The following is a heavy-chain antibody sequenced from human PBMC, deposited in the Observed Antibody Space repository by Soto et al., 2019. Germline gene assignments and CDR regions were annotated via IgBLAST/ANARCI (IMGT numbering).Heavy chain of an antibody. D-gene: IGHD6-13*01. CDR1: GDSLSTFY. CDR3: ARVPSSWYYFDY. J-gene: IGHJ4*02. CDR2: IYYTGST. Sequence: PSETLSLTCTVSGDSLSTFYWSWIRQPPGKGLEWIGYIYYTGSTNYNPSLKSRVTISVDTSKNQFSLKLSSVTAADTAVYYCARVPSSWYYFDYWGQGPLVTV. V-gene: IGHV4-59*01.